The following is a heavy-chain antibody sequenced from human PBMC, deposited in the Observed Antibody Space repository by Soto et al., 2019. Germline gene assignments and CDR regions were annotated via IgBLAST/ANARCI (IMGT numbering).Heavy chain of an antibody. V-gene: IGHV4-30-2*01. D-gene: IGHD2-8*01. CDR3: AGRYCTNGVCHLGLSDF. CDR2: IYHSGST. J-gene: IGHJ4*02. Sequence: WSWIRQPPGKGLEWIGYIYHSGSTYYNPSLKSRVTISVDRSKNQFSLKLSSVTAADTAVYYCAGRYCTNGVCHLGLSDFWGQGTLVTVSS.